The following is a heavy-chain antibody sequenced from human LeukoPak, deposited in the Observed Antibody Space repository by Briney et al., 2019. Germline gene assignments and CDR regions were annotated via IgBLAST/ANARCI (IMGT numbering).Heavy chain of an antibody. Sequence: GASVKVSCKASGYSFTSYGISWVRQAPGQGLEWMGWISAYNGNTNYAQKLQGRVTMTTDTSTSTAYMELSSLRSEDTAVYYCARGPREMTGYLQPDYWGQGTLVTVSS. V-gene: IGHV1-18*01. CDR1: GYSFTSYG. CDR2: ISAYNGNT. CDR3: ARGPREMTGYLQPDY. D-gene: IGHD3-9*01. J-gene: IGHJ4*02.